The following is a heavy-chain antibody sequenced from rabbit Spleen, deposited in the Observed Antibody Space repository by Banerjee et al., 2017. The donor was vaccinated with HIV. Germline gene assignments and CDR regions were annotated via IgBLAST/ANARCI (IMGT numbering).Heavy chain of an antibody. CDR3: ASAYSDIYFTL. V-gene: IGHV1S45*01. CDR2: IGAGTGTT. Sequence: QEQLVESGGGLVQPEGSLTLTCTASGFSFSGGYYMSWVRQAPGKGLEWIGCIGAGTGTTYYASWAKGRFTISKTSSTTVTLQMTSLTAADTATYFCASAYSDIYFTLWGPGTLVTVS. CDR1: GFSFSGGYY. J-gene: IGHJ4*01. D-gene: IGHD6-1*01.